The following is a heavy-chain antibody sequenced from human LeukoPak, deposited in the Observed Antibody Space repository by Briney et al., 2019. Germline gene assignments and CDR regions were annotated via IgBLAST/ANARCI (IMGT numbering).Heavy chain of an antibody. V-gene: IGHV4-39*07. CDR1: GGSISTSNYY. J-gene: IGHJ4*02. Sequence: SETLSLTCTVSGGSISTSNYYWGWIRQPPGKGLEWIGSIYYSGSTYYNPSLKSRVTISVDTSKNQFSLKLSSVTAADTAVYYCAGTPWFGELLFDYWGQGTLVTVSS. D-gene: IGHD3-10*01. CDR2: IYYSGST. CDR3: AGTPWFGELLFDY.